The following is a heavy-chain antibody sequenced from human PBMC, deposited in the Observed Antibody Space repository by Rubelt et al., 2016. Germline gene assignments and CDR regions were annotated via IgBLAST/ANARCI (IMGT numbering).Heavy chain of an antibody. CDR3: ARDRYYYDGSGYLYYFDY. CDR2: KQDGSEK. D-gene: IGHD3-22*01. Sequence: KQDGSEKYYVDSVKGRFTISRDNAKNSLYLQMNSLRAEDTAVYYCARDRYYYDGSGYLYYFDYWGQGTLVTVSS. V-gene: IGHV3-7*01. J-gene: IGHJ4*02.